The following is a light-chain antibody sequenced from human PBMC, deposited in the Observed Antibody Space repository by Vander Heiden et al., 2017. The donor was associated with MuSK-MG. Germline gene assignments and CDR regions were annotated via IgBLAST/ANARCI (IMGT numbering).Light chain of an antibody. CDR1: SSDIGNYNV. CDR3: CSYAGNSTWV. J-gene: IGLJ3*02. CDR2: EAS. V-gene: IGLV2-23*01. Sequence: QSALTQPASVSGSPGHSITISCTGTSSDIGNYNVVSWYQQHPGKAPKLLIYEASERPSGVSNRFSGSKSGNTASLTISGLQADDEADYYCCSYAGNSTWVFGGGTKLTVL.